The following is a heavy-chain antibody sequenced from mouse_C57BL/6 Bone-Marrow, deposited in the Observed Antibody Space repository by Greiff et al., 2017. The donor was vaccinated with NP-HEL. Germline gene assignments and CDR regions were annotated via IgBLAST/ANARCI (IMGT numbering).Heavy chain of an antibody. D-gene: IGHD1-1*01. CDR3: ARLYYYGSSLAWFAY. CDR2: IHPNSGST. V-gene: IGHV1-64*01. J-gene: IGHJ3*01. CDR1: GYTFTSYW. Sequence: VQPQQPGAEPVKPGASVKLFCKASGYTFTSYWMHWVKQRPGQGLEWVGMIHPNSGSTNYNEKFKSKATLTVDKSSSTAYMELSSLTSEDSAVYYCARLYYYGSSLAWFAYWGQGTLVTVSA.